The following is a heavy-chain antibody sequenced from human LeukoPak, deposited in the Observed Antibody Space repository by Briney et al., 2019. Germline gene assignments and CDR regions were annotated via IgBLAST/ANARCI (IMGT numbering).Heavy chain of an antibody. D-gene: IGHD2-2*01. Sequence: GGSLRLSCAASGFTFSSYWMTWVRQAPGKGLEWVANINQDGSLKYYVDSVKGRFTISRDNAKNSLYLQMNSLRAEDTAVYYCARDKYCSSTSCPKYYYYYMDVWGKGTTVTVSS. CDR1: GFTFSSYW. CDR2: INQDGSLK. J-gene: IGHJ6*03. V-gene: IGHV3-7*01. CDR3: ARDKYCSSTSCPKYYYYYMDV.